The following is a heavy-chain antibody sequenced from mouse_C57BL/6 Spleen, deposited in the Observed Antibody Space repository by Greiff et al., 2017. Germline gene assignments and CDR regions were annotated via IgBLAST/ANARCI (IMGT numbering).Heavy chain of an antibody. CDR3: AHDGYQAWFAY. J-gene: IGHJ3*01. V-gene: IGHV1-26*01. Sequence: EVQLQQSGPELVKPGASVKISCKASGYTFTDYYMNWVKQSHGKSLEWIGDINPNNGGTSYNQKFKGKATLTVDKSSSTAYMELRSLTSEDSAVSYCAHDGYQAWFAYWGQGTLVTVSA. D-gene: IGHD2-3*01. CDR1: GYTFTDYY. CDR2: INPNNGGT.